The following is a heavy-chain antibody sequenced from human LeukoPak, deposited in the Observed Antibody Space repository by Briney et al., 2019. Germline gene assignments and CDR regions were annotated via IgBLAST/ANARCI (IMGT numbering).Heavy chain of an antibody. V-gene: IGHV1-2*02. J-gene: IGHJ3*02. D-gene: IGHD3-22*01. Sequence: ASVKVSCKASGYTFTYYYINWVRQAPGQGLEWMGWINPNSGGTNYAQKFQGRVTMTRDTSISTAYMELSRLRADDTAVYYCAEDYYDSSGLDAFDIWGQGTMVTVSS. CDR3: AEDYYDSSGLDAFDI. CDR1: GYTFTYYY. CDR2: INPNSGGT.